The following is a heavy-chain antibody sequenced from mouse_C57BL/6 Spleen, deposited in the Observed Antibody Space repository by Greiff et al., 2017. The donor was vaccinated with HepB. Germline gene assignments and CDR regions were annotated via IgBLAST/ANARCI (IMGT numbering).Heavy chain of an antibody. CDR3: AGDYLYAMDY. J-gene: IGHJ4*01. V-gene: IGHV3-6*01. CDR2: ISYDGSN. D-gene: IGHD5-1*01. Sequence: EVKLQESGPGLVKPSQSLSLTCSVTGYSITSGYYWNWIRQFPGNKLEWMGYISYDGSNNYNPSLKNRISITRDTSKNQFFLKLNSVTTEDTATYYCAGDYLYAMDYWGQGTSVTVSS. CDR1: GYSITSGYY.